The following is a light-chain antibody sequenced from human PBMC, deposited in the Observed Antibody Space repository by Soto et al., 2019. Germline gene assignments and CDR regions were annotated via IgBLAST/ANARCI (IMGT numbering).Light chain of an antibody. CDR1: QSVSSN. J-gene: IGKJ1*01. V-gene: IGKV3-15*01. Sequence: EIVMTQSPATLSVSPGERATLSCRASQSVSSNLAWYQQKPGQAPRLLMFGVSTRAAGIPARFSGSGSGTEFTLTISSLQSEDFAVYYCQQYNNWPRTFGQGTKVEIK. CDR2: GVS. CDR3: QQYNNWPRT.